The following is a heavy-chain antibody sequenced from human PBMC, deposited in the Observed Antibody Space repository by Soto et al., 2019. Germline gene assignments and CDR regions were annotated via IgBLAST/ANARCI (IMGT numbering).Heavy chain of an antibody. CDR1: GGSISSGGYY. CDR2: IYYSGST. Sequence: QVQLQESGPGLVKPSQTLSLTCTVSGGSISSGGYYWSWIRQHPGKGLEWIGYIYYSGSTYYNPSLKSRVTISVDTSKNQFSLKLSSVTAADTAVYYCARVGPKTTGSYPALDWFDPWGQGTLVTVSS. CDR3: ARVGPKTTGSYPALDWFDP. V-gene: IGHV4-31*03. D-gene: IGHD4-17*01. J-gene: IGHJ5*02.